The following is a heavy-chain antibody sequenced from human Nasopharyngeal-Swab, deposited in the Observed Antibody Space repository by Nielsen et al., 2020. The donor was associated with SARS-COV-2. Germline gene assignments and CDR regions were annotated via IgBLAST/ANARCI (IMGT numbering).Heavy chain of an antibody. Sequence: GESLKISCAASGFTFSSYSMNWVRQAPGKGLEWVSSISSSSSYIYYADSVKGRFTISRDNAKNSLYLQMNSLRAEDTAVYYRARGKQWLDRGSDYWGQGTLVTVSS. CDR2: ISSSSSYI. CDR1: GFTFSSYS. V-gene: IGHV3-21*01. CDR3: ARGKQWLDRGSDY. J-gene: IGHJ4*02. D-gene: IGHD6-19*01.